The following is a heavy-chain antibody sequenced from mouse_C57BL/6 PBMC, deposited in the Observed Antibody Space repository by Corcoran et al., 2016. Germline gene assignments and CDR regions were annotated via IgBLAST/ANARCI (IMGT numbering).Heavy chain of an antibody. J-gene: IGHJ2*01. D-gene: IGHD1-1*01. CDR2: INTYSGVP. Sequence: QIQLVQSGPELKKPGETVKISCKASGYTFTTYGMSWVKQAPGKGLKWVGWINTYSGVPTYADDFKGRFAFSLETSASTAYLQINNLKNEDTATYFCASPPVATVVATEYFDYWGQGTTLTVSS. V-gene: IGHV9-3*01. CDR3: ASPPVATVVATEYFDY. CDR1: GYTFTTYG.